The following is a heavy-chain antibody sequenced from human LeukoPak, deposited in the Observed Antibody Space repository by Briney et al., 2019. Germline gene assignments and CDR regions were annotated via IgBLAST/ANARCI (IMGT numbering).Heavy chain of an antibody. CDR2: ISDSGGST. CDR1: GGSFSGYY. CDR3: ASLNSYGIPFDP. V-gene: IGHV3-23*01. J-gene: IGHJ5*02. Sequence: ETLSLTCAVYGGSFSGYYWSWVRQAPGKGLEWVSAISDSGGSTYYADSVKGRFTISRDNSKNTLYLQMNSLRAEDTAVYYCASLNSYGIPFDPWGQGTLVTVSS. D-gene: IGHD5-18*01.